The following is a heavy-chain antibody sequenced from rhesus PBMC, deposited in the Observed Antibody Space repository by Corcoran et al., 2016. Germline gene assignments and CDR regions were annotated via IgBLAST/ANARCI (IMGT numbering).Heavy chain of an antibody. J-gene: IGHJ5-2*01. CDR2: LYGSGGGT. V-gene: IGHV4-173*01. Sequence: QLQLQESGPGLVKSSETLSLTCAVSGGSISSNYWSWIRQPPGKGLEWIGRLYGSGGGTDDNPPLKSRVTISTDTSKNQFSLKLTSVPAADTAVYYCASRLLGSCGSTTCLGVWGREFWSPSPQ. CDR3: ASRLLGSCGSTTCLGV. CDR1: GGSISSNY. D-gene: IGHD2-2*01.